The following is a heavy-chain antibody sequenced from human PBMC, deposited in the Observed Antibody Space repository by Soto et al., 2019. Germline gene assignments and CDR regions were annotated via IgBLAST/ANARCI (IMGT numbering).Heavy chain of an antibody. CDR1: GFTFSSYE. CDR3: ARDQKVITIFGVVINAFDI. V-gene: IGHV3-48*03. D-gene: IGHD3-3*01. J-gene: IGHJ3*02. Sequence: EVQLVESGGGLVQPGGSLRLSCAASGFTFSSYEMNWVRQAPGKGLEWVSYISSSGSTIYYADSVKGRFTISRDNAKNSLYLKMNSLRAEDTAVYYCARDQKVITIFGVVINAFDIWGQGTMVTVSS. CDR2: ISSSGSTI.